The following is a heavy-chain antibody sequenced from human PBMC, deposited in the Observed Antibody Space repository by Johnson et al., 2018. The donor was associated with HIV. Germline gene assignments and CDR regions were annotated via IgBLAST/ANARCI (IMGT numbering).Heavy chain of an antibody. CDR2: INQDGSEK. J-gene: IGHJ3*02. Sequence: VQLMESGGGLVQPGGSLRLSCAASGFTFSSYWMSWVRQAPGKGLEWVANINQDGSEKYYVDSVKGRFTISRDNAKNSLYLQMNSPRAEDTAVYYCARSGDYGAFDIWGQGTMVTVSS. CDR3: ARSGDYGAFDI. CDR1: GFTFSSYW. D-gene: IGHD2-21*02. V-gene: IGHV3-7*05.